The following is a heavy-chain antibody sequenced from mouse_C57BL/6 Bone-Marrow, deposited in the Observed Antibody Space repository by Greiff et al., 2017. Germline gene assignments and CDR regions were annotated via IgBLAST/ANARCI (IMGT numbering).Heavy chain of an antibody. CDR1: GYTFTSYW. Sequence: QVQLQQPGAELVKPGASVKLSCKASGYTFTSYWMHWVKQRPGQGLEWIGMIHPNSGSTNYNEKFKSKATLTVDKSSSTAYMQLSSLTSEDSAVYYCAREDDYDGLYYAMDYWGQGTSVTVSS. CDR3: AREDDYDGLYYAMDY. D-gene: IGHD2-4*01. J-gene: IGHJ4*01. V-gene: IGHV1-64*01. CDR2: IHPNSGST.